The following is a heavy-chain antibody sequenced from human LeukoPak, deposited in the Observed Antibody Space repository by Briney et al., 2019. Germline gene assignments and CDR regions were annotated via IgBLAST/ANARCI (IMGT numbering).Heavy chain of an antibody. J-gene: IGHJ5*02. V-gene: IGHV4-34*01. Sequence: ASETLSLTCAVYGGSFSGCYWSWIRQPPGKGLEWIGEINHSGSTNYNPSLKSRVTISVDTSKNQFSLKLSSVTAADTAVYYCARFGRRHYLNWFDPWGQGTLVTVSS. CDR3: ARFGRRHYLNWFDP. D-gene: IGHD3-10*01. CDR1: GGSFSGCY. CDR2: INHSGST.